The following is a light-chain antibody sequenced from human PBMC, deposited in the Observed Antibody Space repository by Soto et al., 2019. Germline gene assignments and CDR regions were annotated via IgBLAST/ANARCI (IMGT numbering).Light chain of an antibody. CDR2: HAS. V-gene: IGKV3-11*01. J-gene: IGKJ5*01. CDR1: QTVGRY. CDR3: QQRRDWPLIT. Sequence: EIVLTQSPATLSLSPGESATLSCRASQTVGRYLAWYQQKPGQAPRLLIYHASDRATGIPARFSGSGSETDFALTISSLEPEDFAIYYCQQRRDWPLITFGQGTRLEIK.